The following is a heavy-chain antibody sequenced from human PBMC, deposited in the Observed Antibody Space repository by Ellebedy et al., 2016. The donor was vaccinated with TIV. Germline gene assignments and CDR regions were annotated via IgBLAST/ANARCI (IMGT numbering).Heavy chain of an antibody. CDR2: ISYDGSNK. CDR1: GFTFSSYA. D-gene: IGHD6-19*01. CDR3: ARDTTYRGWLGLDY. J-gene: IGHJ4*02. Sequence: GESLKISCAASGFTFSSYAMHWVRQAPGKGLEWVAVISYDGSNKYYADSVKGRFTISRDNSKNTLYLQMNSLRAEDTAVYYCARDTTYRGWLGLDYWGQGTLVTVSS. V-gene: IGHV3-30-3*01.